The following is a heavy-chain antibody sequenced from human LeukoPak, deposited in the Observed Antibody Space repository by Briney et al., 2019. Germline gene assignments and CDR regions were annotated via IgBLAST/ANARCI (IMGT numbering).Heavy chain of an antibody. J-gene: IGHJ4*02. D-gene: IGHD3-22*01. CDR3: ARGGDSSGYYYERDGFDY. V-gene: IGHV3-7*03. Sequence: GGSLRLSCAASGFTFSRYWMSWVRQVPRKGLEWVANIKQDGGEIYYVDSVKGRFTISRDNAKNSLYLQMNSLRAEDTAVYYCARGGDSSGYYYERDGFDYWGQGTLVTVSS. CDR2: IKQDGGEI. CDR1: GFTFSRYW.